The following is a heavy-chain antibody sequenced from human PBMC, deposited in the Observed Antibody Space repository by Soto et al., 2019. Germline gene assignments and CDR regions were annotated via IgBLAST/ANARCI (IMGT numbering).Heavy chain of an antibody. CDR2: ISANNGNT. Sequence: ASVKVSCKASGYTLTSYGISWVRQAPGQGLEWMGWISANNGNTNYAQKLQGRVTMTTDTSTNTAYMELRSLRSDDTAVYYCARPMQQLAPNFDYWGQGTLVNVSS. D-gene: IGHD6-13*01. J-gene: IGHJ4*02. CDR1: GYTLTSYG. CDR3: ARPMQQLAPNFDY. V-gene: IGHV1-18*01.